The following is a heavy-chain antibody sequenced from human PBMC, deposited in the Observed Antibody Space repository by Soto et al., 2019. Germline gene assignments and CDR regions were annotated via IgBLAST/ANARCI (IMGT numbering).Heavy chain of an antibody. CDR2: INHSGST. D-gene: IGHD6-13*01. V-gene: IGHV4-34*01. Sequence: SETLSLTCAVYGGSFSGYYWSWIRQPPGKGLEWIGEINHSGSTNYNPSLKSRVTISVDTSKNQFSLKLSSVTAADTAVYYCARGGIAAAGYFDYWGQGTLVTVSS. CDR3: ARGGIAAAGYFDY. J-gene: IGHJ4*02. CDR1: GGSFSGYY.